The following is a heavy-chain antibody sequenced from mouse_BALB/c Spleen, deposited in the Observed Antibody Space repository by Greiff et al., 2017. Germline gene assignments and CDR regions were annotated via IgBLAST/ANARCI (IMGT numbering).Heavy chain of an antibody. Sequence: VKLMESGAELVRPGSSVKISCKASGYAFSSYWMNWVKQRPGQGLEWIGQIYPGDGDTNYNGKFKGKATLTADKSSSTAYMQLSSLTSEDSAVYFCARRDGSSPYYFDYWGQGTTLTVSS. D-gene: IGHD1-1*01. V-gene: IGHV1-80*01. CDR2: IYPGDGDT. CDR3: ARRDGSSPYYFDY. CDR1: GYAFSSYW. J-gene: IGHJ2*01.